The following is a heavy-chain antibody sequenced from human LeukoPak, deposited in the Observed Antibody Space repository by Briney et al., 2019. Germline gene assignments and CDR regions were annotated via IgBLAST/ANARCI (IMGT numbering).Heavy chain of an antibody. CDR2: IRYDGSNK. CDR3: AKDVGGSYFAADY. CDR1: GFTFSSYE. V-gene: IGHV3-30*02. Sequence: GGSLRLSCAASGFTFSSYEMNWVRQAPGKGLEWVAFIRYDGSNKYYADSVKGRFTISRDNSKNTLYLQMNSLRAEDTAVYYCAKDVGGSYFAADYWGQGTLVTVSS. D-gene: IGHD1-26*01. J-gene: IGHJ4*02.